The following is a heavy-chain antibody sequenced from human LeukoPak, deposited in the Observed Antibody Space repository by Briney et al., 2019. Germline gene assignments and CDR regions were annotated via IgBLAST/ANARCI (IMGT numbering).Heavy chain of an antibody. CDR1: GFTFSSYS. CDR3: ARPPWGIAAAAMDV. D-gene: IGHD6-13*01. Sequence: GGSLRLSCAASGFTFSSYSVNWVRQAPGKGLEWVSSISGGSTYIYYADSVKGRFTISRDNAKNLLYLQMNSLRAEDTAVYYCARPPWGIAAAAMDVWGRGTTVTVSS. J-gene: IGHJ6*03. CDR2: ISGGSTYI. V-gene: IGHV3-21*01.